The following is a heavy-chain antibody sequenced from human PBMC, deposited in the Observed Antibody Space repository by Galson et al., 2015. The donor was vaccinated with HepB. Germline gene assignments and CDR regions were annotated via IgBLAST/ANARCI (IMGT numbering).Heavy chain of an antibody. V-gene: IGHV3-33*01. D-gene: IGHD6-19*01. CDR3: EREGAGGWYTFDY. Sequence: SLRLSCAASGFTFSSYGMHWVRQAPGKGLEWVAVIWYDGSNKYYADSVKGRFTISRDNSKNTLYLQMNSLRAEDTAVYYCEREGAGGWYTFDYWGQGTLVTVSS. J-gene: IGHJ4*02. CDR1: GFTFSSYG. CDR2: IWYDGSNK.